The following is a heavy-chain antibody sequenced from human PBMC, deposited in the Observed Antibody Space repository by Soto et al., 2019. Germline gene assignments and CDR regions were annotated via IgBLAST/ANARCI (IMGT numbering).Heavy chain of an antibody. CDR2: IRSKANSYAT. J-gene: IGHJ4*02. CDR1: GFTFSGSA. CDR3: TRRGDNWNAVFDY. Sequence: GGSLRLSCAASGFTFSGSAMHWVRQASGKGLEWVGRIRSKANSYATAYAASVKGRFTISSDDSKNTAYLQMNSLKTEDTAVYYCTRRGDNWNAVFDYWGQGTLVTVSS. D-gene: IGHD1-20*01. V-gene: IGHV3-73*01.